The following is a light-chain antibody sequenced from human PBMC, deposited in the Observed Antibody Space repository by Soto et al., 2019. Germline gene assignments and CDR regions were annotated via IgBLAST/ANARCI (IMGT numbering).Light chain of an antibody. J-gene: IGKJ5*01. CDR3: QQYNNWPIT. V-gene: IGKV3-15*01. Sequence: EIVMTQSPATLSVSPGERATLSCRASQSVSSNLAWYQQKPGQAPRLLIYGASTRATGLPARFSGSGSVTEFTLTISSLQSEDFAVYYCQQYNNWPITFGQGTRLEIK. CDR1: QSVSSN. CDR2: GAS.